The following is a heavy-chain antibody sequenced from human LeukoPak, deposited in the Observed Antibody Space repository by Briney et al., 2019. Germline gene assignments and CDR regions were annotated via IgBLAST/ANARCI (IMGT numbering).Heavy chain of an antibody. Sequence: ASVKVSCKASGYTFTSYGISWVRQAPGQGLEWMGWISAYNGNTNYAQKLQGRVTMTTDTFTSTAYMELRSLRSDDTAVYYCARARPEYSSSWPSGYYMDVWGKGTTVTVSS. J-gene: IGHJ6*03. D-gene: IGHD6-13*01. CDR2: ISAYNGNT. V-gene: IGHV1-18*01. CDR1: GYTFTSYG. CDR3: ARARPEYSSSWPSGYYMDV.